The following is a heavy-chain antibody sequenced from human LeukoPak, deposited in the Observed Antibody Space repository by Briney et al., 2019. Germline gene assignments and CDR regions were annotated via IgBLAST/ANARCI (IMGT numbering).Heavy chain of an antibody. Sequence: GESLKISCKASGYSFTNYWISWVRQMPGKGLEWMGRIDPRDSYTKYSPSFEGHGTISVDKSISSAFLQWNSLKASDSAMYYCATGASKVTTDFANYWGQGTQVAVSS. CDR3: ATGASKVTTDFANY. V-gene: IGHV5-10-1*01. J-gene: IGHJ4*02. D-gene: IGHD4-17*01. CDR2: IDPRDSYT. CDR1: GYSFTNYW.